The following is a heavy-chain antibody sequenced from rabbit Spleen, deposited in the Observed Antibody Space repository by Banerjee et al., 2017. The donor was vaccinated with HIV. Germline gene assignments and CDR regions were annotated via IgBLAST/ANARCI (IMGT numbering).Heavy chain of an antibody. CDR1: GFSFNDDYV. J-gene: IGHJ4*01. Sequence: QEQLVESGGDLVKPEGSLTLPCTASGFSFNDDYVMSWVRQAPGKGLEWIACIAAGSAGTTYYANWAKGRFTISKTSSPTVTLQMTSLTAADTATYFCARFYAGYGDFGYAAMWGPGTLVTVS. CDR2: IAAGSAGTT. V-gene: IGHV1S45*01. CDR3: ARFYAGYGDFGYAAM. D-gene: IGHD7-1*01.